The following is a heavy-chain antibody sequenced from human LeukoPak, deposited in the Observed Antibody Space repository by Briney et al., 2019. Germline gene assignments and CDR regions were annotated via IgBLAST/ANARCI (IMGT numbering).Heavy chain of an antibody. V-gene: IGHV3-7*01. CDR1: GFTFSSYW. J-gene: IGHJ4*02. CDR2: IKQDGSEK. CDR3: ARVHDFWSGYPYYFDY. Sequence: GGSLRLSCAASGFTFSSYWMSWVRQAPGKGLEWVANIKQDGSEKYYVDSVKGRFTISRDNAKNSLYLQMNSLRAEDTAVYYCARVHDFWSGYPYYFDYWSQGTLVTVSS. D-gene: IGHD3-3*01.